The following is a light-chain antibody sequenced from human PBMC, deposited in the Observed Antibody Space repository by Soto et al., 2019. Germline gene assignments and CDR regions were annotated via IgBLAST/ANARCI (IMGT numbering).Light chain of an antibody. CDR2: WAS. J-gene: IGKJ1*01. Sequence: DIVMTQSPDSLAVSLGERATINCKSSQSVLLSSNNKNFLAWYQQKPGQPPKLLIYWASTRESGVPDRFSGSGSGTDFTLTISSLQAEDVAVYYWHEYYSTPQTFGQGTKVEIK. CDR1: QSVLLSSNNKNF. V-gene: IGKV4-1*01. CDR3: HEYYSTPQT.